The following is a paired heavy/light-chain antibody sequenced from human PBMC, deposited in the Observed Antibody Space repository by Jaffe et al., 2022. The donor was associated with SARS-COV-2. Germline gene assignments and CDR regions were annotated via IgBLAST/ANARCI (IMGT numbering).Heavy chain of an antibody. CDR2: ISGSGGST. CDR3: AGGYSSRIEGWFDP. CDR1: GFTFSSYA. Sequence: EVQLLESGGGLVQPGGSLRLSCAASGFTFSSYAMTWVRQAPGKGLEWVSTISGSGGSTYYADSVKGRFTISRDNSKNTLYLQMNSLRDDDTAGYYCAGGYSSRIEGWFDPWGQGTLVTVSS. J-gene: IGHJ5*02. V-gene: IGHV3-23*01. D-gene: IGHD6-13*01.
Light chain of an antibody. CDR2: DAS. V-gene: IGKV3-15*01. J-gene: IGKJ1*01. Sequence: EIVMTQSPATLSVSPGERATLSCRASRSIRSNLAWYQQKPGQAPRLLIYDASTRAPGIPARFSGSGSGTEFTLTISSLQSEDFAVYYCQHYNNWWTFGQGTKLEIK. CDR3: QHYNNWWT. CDR1: RSIRSN.